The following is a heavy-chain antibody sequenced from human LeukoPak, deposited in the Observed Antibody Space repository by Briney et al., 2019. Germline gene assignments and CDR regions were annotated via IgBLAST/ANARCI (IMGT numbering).Heavy chain of an antibody. CDR1: GGSFSGYY. CDR3: ARALDSNYGWFDP. CDR2: INHSGST. Sequence: SETLSLTCAVYGGSFSGYYWSWIRQPPGKGLEWIGEINHSGSTNYNPSLKSRVTISLDKSNNQFSLKLNSVTAADTAVYYCARALDSNYGWFDPWGQGTLVTVSS. D-gene: IGHD4-11*01. V-gene: IGHV4-34*01. J-gene: IGHJ5*02.